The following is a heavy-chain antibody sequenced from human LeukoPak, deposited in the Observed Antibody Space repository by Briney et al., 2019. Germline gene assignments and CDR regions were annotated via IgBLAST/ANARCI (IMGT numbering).Heavy chain of an antibody. CDR1: GFIFNTYV. CDR2: IRYDGSNK. J-gene: IGHJ4*02. V-gene: IGHV3-30*02. Sequence: GGSLRLSCAASGFIFNTYVMHWVRQAPGKGLEWLAFIRYDGSNKNYADSVKGRFTISRDNTKNSLYLQMNSLRAEDTAVYYCARETYYYGSAGDFDYWGQGTLVTVSS. CDR3: ARETYYYGSAGDFDY. D-gene: IGHD3-10*01.